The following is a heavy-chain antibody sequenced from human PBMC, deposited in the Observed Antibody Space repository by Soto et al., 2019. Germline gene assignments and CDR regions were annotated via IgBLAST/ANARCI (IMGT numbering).Heavy chain of an antibody. D-gene: IGHD6-6*01. CDR1: GGSVSSGSYY. CDR2: IYYSGST. V-gene: IGHV4-61*01. CDR3: ARELVYSSASREYYGMDV. Sequence: SESLSLTCTVSGGSVSSGSYYWSWIRQPPGKGLEWIGYIYYSGSTNYNPSLKSRVTISVDTSKNQFSLKPSSVTAADTDVYYCARELVYSSASREYYGMDVWGQGTPVTVSS. J-gene: IGHJ6*02.